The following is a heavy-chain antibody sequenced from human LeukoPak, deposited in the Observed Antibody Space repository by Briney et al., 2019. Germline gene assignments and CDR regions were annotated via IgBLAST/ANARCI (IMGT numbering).Heavy chain of an antibody. V-gene: IGHV4-59*01. CDR2: IYYSGYT. CDR1: GGSISSYY. D-gene: IGHD1-14*01. CDR3: ARETVTGSQNYYHYYMDV. J-gene: IGHJ6*03. Sequence: SETLSLTRTVSGGSISSYYWSWIRQPPGKGLEWIGYIYYSGYTNYNRSLKSRVTISVDTSKNQFSLKLSSVTAADTAVYYCARETVTGSQNYYHYYMDVWGKGTTVTISS.